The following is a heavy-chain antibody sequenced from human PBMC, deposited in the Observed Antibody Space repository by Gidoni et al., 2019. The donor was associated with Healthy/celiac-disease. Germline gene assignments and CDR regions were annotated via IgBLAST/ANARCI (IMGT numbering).Heavy chain of an antibody. J-gene: IGHJ6*02. CDR1: GGSITSGGYY. Sequence: QVQLQESGPGLVKPSQTLSLTCTVSGGSITSGGYYWRWIRQHPGKGLEWIGYIYYSGSTYYNPSLKRRVTISVDTSKNQFSLKLSSVTAADTAVYYCAREKARERGGGGMDVWGQGTTVTVSS. D-gene: IGHD2-15*01. CDR2: IYYSGST. CDR3: AREKARERGGGGMDV. V-gene: IGHV4-31*03.